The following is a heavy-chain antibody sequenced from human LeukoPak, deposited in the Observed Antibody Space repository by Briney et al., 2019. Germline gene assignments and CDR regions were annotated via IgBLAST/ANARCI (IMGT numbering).Heavy chain of an antibody. V-gene: IGHV1-18*01. Sequence: ASVKVSCKAPGYTFTSYGISWVRQAPGQGLEWMGWISTYNGNTNYAQKLQGRVTMTTDTSTSTAYMELRSLRSEDTAVYYCARENQWFGELLNRNAFDIWGQGTMVTVSS. CDR1: GYTFTSYG. CDR2: ISTYNGNT. CDR3: ARENQWFGELLNRNAFDI. J-gene: IGHJ3*02. D-gene: IGHD3-10*01.